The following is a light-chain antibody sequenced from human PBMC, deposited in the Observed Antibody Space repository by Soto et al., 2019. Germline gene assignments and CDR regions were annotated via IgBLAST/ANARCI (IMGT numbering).Light chain of an antibody. Sequence: DIVLTQSPGTLSLSVGERAALSCRASQNVTDTYLAWYQQKPGQAPRLIIYGTSIKATGISDRFTGSGSGTDFTLTISRLAPEDFAVYYCQQYGSSPVTFGGGTRVEI. V-gene: IGKV3-20*01. J-gene: IGKJ4*01. CDR2: GTS. CDR1: QNVTDTY. CDR3: QQYGSSPVT.